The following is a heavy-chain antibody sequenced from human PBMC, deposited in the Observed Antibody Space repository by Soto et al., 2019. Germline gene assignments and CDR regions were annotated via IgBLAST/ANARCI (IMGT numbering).Heavy chain of an antibody. Sequence: PSETLSLTCAVSGASVSSTYWWSWVRQPPGKGQEWIGEINQSGSANYNPSLKSRVTISVDISKSQFSLRLTSVTAADTAFYYCARYNAASGTYYFDFCGQGALVTVSS. V-gene: IGHV4-4*02. D-gene: IGHD6-13*01. CDR3: ARYNAASGTYYFDF. J-gene: IGHJ4*02. CDR2: INQSGSA. CDR1: GASVSSTYW.